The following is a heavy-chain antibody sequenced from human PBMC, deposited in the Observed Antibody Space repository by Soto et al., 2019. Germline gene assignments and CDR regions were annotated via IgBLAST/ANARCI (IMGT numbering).Heavy chain of an antibody. Sequence: PGGSLRLSCAASGFTLNGMSWVSQAPGRGLEWISAISRSGDLVIYADCVKGRFTISRDNSKNTLLLQMNSLGAEDTAVYYCAKDSNKYSSSLRGRYFDYWGQGIGVTVSS. V-gene: IGHV3-23*01. J-gene: IGHJ4*02. CDR1: GFTLNG. D-gene: IGHD4-4*01. CDR3: AKDSNKYSSSLRGRYFDY. CDR2: ISRSGDLV.